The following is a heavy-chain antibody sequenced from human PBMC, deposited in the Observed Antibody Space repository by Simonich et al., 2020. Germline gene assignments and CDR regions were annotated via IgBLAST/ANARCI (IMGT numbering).Heavy chain of an antibody. J-gene: IGHJ4*02. CDR3: ARWPSIPASYGSGSYFDY. V-gene: IGHV1-2*02. CDR2: INPTSGGT. Sequence: QVQLVQSGAEVKKPGASVKVSCKASGYTFTGYYMHWVRQAPGQGLGWMGGINPTSGGTNYAQKFQGRGTMTRDTSISTAYMELSRLRSDDTAVYYCARWPSIPASYGSGSYFDYWGQGTLVTVSS. D-gene: IGHD3-10*01. CDR1: GYTFTGYY.